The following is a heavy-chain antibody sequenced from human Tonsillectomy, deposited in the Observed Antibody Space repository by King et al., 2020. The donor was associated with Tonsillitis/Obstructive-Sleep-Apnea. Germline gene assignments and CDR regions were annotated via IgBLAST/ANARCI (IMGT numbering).Heavy chain of an antibody. CDR2: TSYDGSNK. CDR1: GFTFSSHG. V-gene: IGHV3-30*18. D-gene: IGHD3-9*01. CDR3: AKEVPALRYFDWLLPGDY. J-gene: IGHJ4*02. Sequence: VQLVESGGGVVQPGRSLRLSCAASGFTFSSHGMHWVRQAPGKGLEWVAVTSYDGSNKYYADSVKGRFTISRDNSKNTLYLQMNSLRAEDTAVYYCAKEVPALRYFDWLLPGDYWGQGTLVTVSS.